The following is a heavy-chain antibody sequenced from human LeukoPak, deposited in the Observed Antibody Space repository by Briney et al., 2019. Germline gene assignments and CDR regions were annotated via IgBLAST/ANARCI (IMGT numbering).Heavy chain of an antibody. CDR1: GYTFSSYG. J-gene: IGHJ3*02. CDR3: ATAQRNYYDNSGYLDAFDI. Sequence: PGRSLRLSCAASGYTFSSYGMHWVRQAPGKGLEWVAVIWYDGSNKYYADSVKGRFTISRDNSKNTLYLKMNSLRAEDTAVSYCATAQRNYYDNSGYLDAFDIWGQGTMVTVSS. CDR2: IWYDGSNK. D-gene: IGHD3-22*01. V-gene: IGHV3-33*01.